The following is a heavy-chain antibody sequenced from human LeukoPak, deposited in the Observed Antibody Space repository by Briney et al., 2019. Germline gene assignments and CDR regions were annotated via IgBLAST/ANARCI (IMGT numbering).Heavy chain of an antibody. CDR3: SRGPIQLWVHNGMDV. CDR1: GFTLGDHA. D-gene: IGHD5-18*01. CDR2: MRSNAYRGTT. V-gene: IGHV3-49*04. Sequence: PGGSLRLSCTTSGFTLGDHAMSWVRQAPGKGLEWVGFMRSNAYRGTTEYAASVKGRFTISRDDSKSVVYLQMNGLKSEDTAVYYCSRGPIQLWVHNGMDVWGQGTTVTVAS. J-gene: IGHJ6*02.